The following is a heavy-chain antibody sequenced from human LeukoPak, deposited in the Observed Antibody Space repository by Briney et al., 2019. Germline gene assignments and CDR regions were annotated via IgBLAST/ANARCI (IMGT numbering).Heavy chain of an antibody. CDR3: ARGHYALEV. CDR1: GFTFSDYY. V-gene: IGHV3-11*06. J-gene: IGHJ6*02. Sequence: GGSLRLSCAASGFTFSDYYMSWIRQAPGKGLEWVSYISTSSYTDYADSVQGRFTISRDNARKSLYLQMNSLRAEDTAVYYCARGHYALEVWGQGTTVTVSS. CDR2: ISTSSYT.